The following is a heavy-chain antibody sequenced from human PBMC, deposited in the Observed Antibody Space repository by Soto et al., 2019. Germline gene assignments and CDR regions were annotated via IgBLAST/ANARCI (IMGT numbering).Heavy chain of an antibody. Sequence: QVQLQESGPGLVKPSETLSLTCTVSGGSISSYYWSWIRQPPGKGLEWIGYIYYSGITNYNPSLKSRVTIAVDTSKNQFSLKLSSVTAADTAVYYCARHSGWFDPWGQGTLVTVSS. CDR2: IYYSGIT. J-gene: IGHJ5*02. CDR1: GGSISSYY. CDR3: ARHSGWFDP. V-gene: IGHV4-59*08. D-gene: IGHD1-26*01.